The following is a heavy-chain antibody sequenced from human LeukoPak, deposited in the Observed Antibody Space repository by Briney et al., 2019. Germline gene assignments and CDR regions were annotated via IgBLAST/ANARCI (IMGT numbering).Heavy chain of an antibody. CDR2: MNPNSGNT. D-gene: IGHD2-2*01. J-gene: IGHJ5*02. CDR1: GYTFTSYD. CDR3: ARAARGYCSSTSCKRWFDP. Sequence: ASVKVSCKASGYTFTSYDINWVRQATGQGLEWMGWMNPNSGNTGYAQKFQGRVTMTRNTSISTAYMELSSLRSEDTAVYYCARAARGYCSSTSCKRWFDPWGQGTLVTVSP. V-gene: IGHV1-8*01.